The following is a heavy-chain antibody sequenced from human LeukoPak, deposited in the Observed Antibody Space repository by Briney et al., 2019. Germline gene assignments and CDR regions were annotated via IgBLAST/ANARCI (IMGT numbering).Heavy chain of an antibody. CDR2: ISSCYSAI. Sequence: PGGSLTLSCAASGCTFSSCEMNWVRLAPRPGQELVSFISSCYSAISYADSVKGRFTISRHNAKNSLYLQMNSLRAEDTAVYYCARERVLRYLDWLPRRRKNYGMDVWGQGTTVTVSS. CDR1: GCTFSSCE. V-gene: IGHV3-48*03. J-gene: IGHJ6*02. D-gene: IGHD3-9*01. CDR3: ARERVLRYLDWLPRRRKNYGMDV.